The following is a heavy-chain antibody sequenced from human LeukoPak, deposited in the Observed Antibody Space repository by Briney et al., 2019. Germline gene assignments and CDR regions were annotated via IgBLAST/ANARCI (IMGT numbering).Heavy chain of an antibody. CDR1: GYTFTSYG. CDR2: ISAYNGNT. Sequence: ASVKVSCKASGYTFTSYGISWVRQAPGQGLEWMGWISAYNGNTNYAQKLQGRVTMTTDTSTSTAYMELRSLRSDDTAVYYCARALEITIFGVVISLDYWGQGTLVAVSS. CDR3: ARALEITIFGVVISLDY. V-gene: IGHV1-18*01. D-gene: IGHD3-3*01. J-gene: IGHJ4*02.